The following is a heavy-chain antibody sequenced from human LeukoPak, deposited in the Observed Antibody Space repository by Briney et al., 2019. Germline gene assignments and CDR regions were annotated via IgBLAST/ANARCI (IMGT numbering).Heavy chain of an antibody. CDR2: ISWNSGSI. Sequence: PGRSLRLSCAASGFTFDDYAMHWVGQAPGKGLEWVSGISWNSGSIGYADSVKGRFTISRDNAKNSLYLQMNSLRAEDTALYYCAGIFGVVHAFDIWGQGTMVTVSS. J-gene: IGHJ3*02. CDR1: GFTFDDYA. D-gene: IGHD3-3*01. V-gene: IGHV3-9*01. CDR3: AGIFGVVHAFDI.